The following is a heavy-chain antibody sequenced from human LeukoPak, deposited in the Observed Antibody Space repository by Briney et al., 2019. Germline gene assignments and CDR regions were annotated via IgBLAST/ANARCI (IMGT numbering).Heavy chain of an antibody. D-gene: IGHD2-15*01. CDR3: AREDCSGGSCYGYFDY. Sequence: PGGSLRLSCAASGFTLSSYAMSWVRQAPGKGLEWVSAISGSGGKTYFADSVKGRFTISRDNSKNTLYLQMNSLRAEDTAVYYCAREDCSGGSCYGYFDYWGQGTLVTVSS. J-gene: IGHJ4*02. CDR1: GFTLSSYA. V-gene: IGHV3-23*01. CDR2: ISGSGGKT.